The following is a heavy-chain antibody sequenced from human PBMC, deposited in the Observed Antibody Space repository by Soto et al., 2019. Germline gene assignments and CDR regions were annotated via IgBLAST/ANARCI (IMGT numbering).Heavy chain of an antibody. Sequence: LRLSCAASGFTFSSYGMHWVRQAPGKGLEWVAVISYDGSNKYYADSVKGRFTISRDNSKNTLYLQMNSLRAEDTAVYYCAKDLALWSSSSSYYYGMDVWGQGTTVTVSS. CDR3: AKDLALWSSSSSYYYGMDV. J-gene: IGHJ6*02. CDR2: ISYDGSNK. CDR1: GFTFSSYG. V-gene: IGHV3-30*18. D-gene: IGHD6-6*01.